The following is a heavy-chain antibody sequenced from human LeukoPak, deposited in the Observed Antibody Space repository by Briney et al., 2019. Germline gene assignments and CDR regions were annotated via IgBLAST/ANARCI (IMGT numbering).Heavy chain of an antibody. V-gene: IGHV4-4*07. Sequence: SETLSSTCTGSGGSISSYYWSWIGQPAGKGREGIGRIYTSGSTYDKPSINRRVILSVATSKNQFSLKLSSVTAADTAVSYCARGVFSSTPAWFDPWGQGTLVTVSS. CDR2: IYTSGST. CDR1: GGSISSYY. J-gene: IGHJ5*02. D-gene: IGHD3-3*01. CDR3: ARGVFSSTPAWFDP.